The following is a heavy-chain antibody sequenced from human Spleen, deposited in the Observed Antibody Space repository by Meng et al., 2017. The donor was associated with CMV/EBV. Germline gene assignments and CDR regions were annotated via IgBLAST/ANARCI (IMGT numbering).Heavy chain of an antibody. V-gene: IGHV3-23*01. CDR2: ISGSGGST. CDR1: GLPVINYA. Sequence: AAGLPVINYAMSWVRQAPGKGLEWVSVISGSGGSTYYVDSVKGRFTISRDNSKHILYLQINSLRAEDTAIYYCALHDSTGYYYFLEYWGQGTLVTVSS. J-gene: IGHJ4*02. D-gene: IGHD3-22*01. CDR3: ALHDSTGYYYFLEY.